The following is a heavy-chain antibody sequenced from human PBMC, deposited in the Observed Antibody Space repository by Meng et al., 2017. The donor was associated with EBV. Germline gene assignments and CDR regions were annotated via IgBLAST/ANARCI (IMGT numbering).Heavy chain of an antibody. CDR3: ARPFPSWQSPRLDPFGA. V-gene: IGHV4-39*01. CDR2: VHYTGST. J-gene: IGHJ5*02. D-gene: IGHD6-19*01. Sequence: QLQLRESCPGQVKPADTLSLNCPVSCDSISSFYYWGWIRQPPGRGLEWIGSVHYTGSTYYSPSLKSRVTVSVDTSKNQFSLRLTSVTAADTAVYYCARPFPSWQSPRLDPFGAWGQGTLVTVGS. CDR1: CDSISSFYY.